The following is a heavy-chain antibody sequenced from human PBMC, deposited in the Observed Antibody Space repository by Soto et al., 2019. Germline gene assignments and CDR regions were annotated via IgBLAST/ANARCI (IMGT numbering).Heavy chain of an antibody. CDR1: GFTFSSYT. CDR2: ITGSGGST. Sequence: EMQLLESGGGLVQPGGSLRLSCAASGFTFSSYTMSWVRQPPGKGLEWISSITGSGGSTYYADSVKGRFTISRDNSKNTLYLQLHSLRAEDTAIYYCAKDTPYGDYRARVTFHIWGQGTMVTVSS. D-gene: IGHD4-17*01. V-gene: IGHV3-23*01. CDR3: AKDTPYGDYRARVTFHI. J-gene: IGHJ3*02.